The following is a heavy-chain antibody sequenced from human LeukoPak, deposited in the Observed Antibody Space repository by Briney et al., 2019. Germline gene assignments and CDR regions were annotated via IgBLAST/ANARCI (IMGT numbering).Heavy chain of an antibody. Sequence: PGGSLRLSCAASGFTFSTYEMNWVRQAPGKGLEWVSYISSSGSTIYYADSVKGRFTISRDNAKNSLLLQMNSLRAEDTAVYYCARVRYDSSGYYFFDYWGQGTLVTVSS. J-gene: IGHJ4*02. CDR2: ISSSGSTI. CDR1: GFTFSTYE. V-gene: IGHV3-48*03. D-gene: IGHD3-22*01. CDR3: ARVRYDSSGYYFFDY.